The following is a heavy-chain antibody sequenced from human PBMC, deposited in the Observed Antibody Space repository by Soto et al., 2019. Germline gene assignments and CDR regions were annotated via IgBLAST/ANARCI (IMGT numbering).Heavy chain of an antibody. CDR2: IYYSGST. D-gene: IGHD3-16*02. V-gene: IGHV4-59*08. CDR3: ARRRYDYIWGSYRYANWFEP. Sequence: TSETLSLTCTVSGGSISSYYWSWIRQPPGKGLEWIGYIYYSGSTNYNPSLKSRVTISVDTSKNQFSLKLSSVTAADTAVYYCARRRYDYIWGSYRYANWFEPWGQGTLVTVSS. CDR1: GGSISSYY. J-gene: IGHJ5*02.